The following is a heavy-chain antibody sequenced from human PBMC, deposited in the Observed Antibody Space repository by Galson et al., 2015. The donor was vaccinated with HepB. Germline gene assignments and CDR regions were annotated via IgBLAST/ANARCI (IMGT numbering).Heavy chain of an antibody. CDR3: AREVRSIAARPRVNFFDI. V-gene: IGHV1-69*13. J-gene: IGHJ3*02. D-gene: IGHD6-6*01. Sequence: SVKVSCKASGRTFSSYAISWVRQAPGQGLEWMGGIIPIFGTANYAQKFQGRVTITADESTSTAYMELSSLRSEDTAVYYCAREVRSIAARPRVNFFDIWGQGTMVTVSS. CDR2: IIPIFGTA. CDR1: GRTFSSYA.